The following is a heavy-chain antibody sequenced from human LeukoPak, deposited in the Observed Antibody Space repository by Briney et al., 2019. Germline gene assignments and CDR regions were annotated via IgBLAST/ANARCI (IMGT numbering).Heavy chain of an antibody. Sequence: PSETLSLTCTVSGGSISSYYWSWIRQPAGKGLEWIGRIYTSGSTNYNPSLKSRVTMSVDTSKNQFSLKLSSVTAADTAVYYCAREGRFLEWFEADYYCYYMDVWGKGTTVTVSS. CDR1: GGSISSYY. CDR2: IYTSGST. D-gene: IGHD3-3*01. V-gene: IGHV4-4*07. CDR3: AREGRFLEWFEADYYCYYMDV. J-gene: IGHJ6*03.